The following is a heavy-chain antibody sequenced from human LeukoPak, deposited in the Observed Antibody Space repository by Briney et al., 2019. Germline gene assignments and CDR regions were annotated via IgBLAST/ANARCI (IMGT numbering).Heavy chain of an antibody. J-gene: IGHJ4*02. CDR3: AKRVAEGNFDY. Sequence: GGSLRLSCAASGFTFSSYAMSCVRQAPGKGLEWVSAISGSGGSTYYADSVKGRFTISRDNSKNTLYLQMNSLRAEDPAVYYCAKRVAEGNFDYWGQGTLVTVSS. CDR1: GFTFSSYA. V-gene: IGHV3-23*01. CDR2: ISGSGGST. D-gene: IGHD5-12*01.